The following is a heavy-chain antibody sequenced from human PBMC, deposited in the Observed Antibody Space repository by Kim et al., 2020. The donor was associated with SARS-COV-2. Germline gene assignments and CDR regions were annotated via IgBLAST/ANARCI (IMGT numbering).Heavy chain of an antibody. V-gene: IGHV3-7*03. J-gene: IGHJ4*02. D-gene: IGHD6-13*01. Sequence: GGSLRLSCAASGFTFSSYWMSWVRQAPGKGLEWVANIKQDGSEKYYVDSVKGRFTISRDNAKNSLYLQMNSLRAEDTAVYYCARFANSLGLYSREAYYFDYWGQGTLVTVSS. CDR1: GFTFSSYW. CDR2: IKQDGSEK. CDR3: ARFANSLGLYSREAYYFDY.